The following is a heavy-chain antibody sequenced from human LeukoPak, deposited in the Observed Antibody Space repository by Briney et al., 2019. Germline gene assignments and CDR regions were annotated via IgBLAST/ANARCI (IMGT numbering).Heavy chain of an antibody. J-gene: IGHJ4*02. CDR2: IYTSGTT. Sequence: SETLSLTCTVSGGSISSDNYYWTWIRQPAGKGLEWIGHIYTSGTTNYNPSLKSRVTISVDTSKNQFSLKLSSVTAAGTAVYYCARGSDYWGQGTLVTVSS. CDR1: GGSISSDNYY. V-gene: IGHV4-61*09. CDR3: ARGSDY.